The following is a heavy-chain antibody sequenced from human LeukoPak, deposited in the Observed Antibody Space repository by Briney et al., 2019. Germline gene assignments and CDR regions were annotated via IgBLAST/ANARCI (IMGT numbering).Heavy chain of an antibody. CDR2: IYYSGST. CDR1: GGSISSYY. Sequence: PSETLSLTCTVSGGSISSYYWSWIRQPPGKGLGWIGYIYYSGSTNYNPSLKSRVTISVDTSKNQFSLKLSSVTAADTAVYYCARVGSYDSSGPLGDWLDPWGQGTLVTVSS. CDR3: ARVGSYDSSGPLGDWLDP. V-gene: IGHV4-59*01. D-gene: IGHD3-22*01. J-gene: IGHJ5*02.